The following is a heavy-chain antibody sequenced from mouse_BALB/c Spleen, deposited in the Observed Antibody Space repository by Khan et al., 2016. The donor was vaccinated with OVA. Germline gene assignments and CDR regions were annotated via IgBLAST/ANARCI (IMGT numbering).Heavy chain of an antibody. CDR1: GYTFTTYW. V-gene: IGHV1-7*01. D-gene: IGHD2-1*01. Sequence: QVQLQQPGAELAKPGASVKMSCKASGYTFTTYWMHWVKQRPGQGLDWIGYINPSTGYTEYNQKFKDKATLTADKSSSTAYMQLNSLTSEDSAVDNCARRGVNGIFAYWGQGTLVMVSA. CDR2: INPSTGYT. CDR3: ARRGVNGIFAY. J-gene: IGHJ3*01.